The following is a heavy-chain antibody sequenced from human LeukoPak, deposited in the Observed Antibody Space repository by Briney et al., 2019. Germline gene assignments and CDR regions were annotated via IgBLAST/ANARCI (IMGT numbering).Heavy chain of an antibody. Sequence: GESLKISCKGSGYSFTSYWIGWVRQMPGKGLEWMGIIYPGDSDTGYNPSFQGQVTISADKSINTAYLQWSSLKASDTAMYYCARRVVNNRNWYFDLWGRGTLVTVSS. CDR1: GYSFTSYW. J-gene: IGHJ2*01. CDR2: IYPGDSDT. D-gene: IGHD4-23*01. CDR3: ARRVVNNRNWYFDL. V-gene: IGHV5-51*01.